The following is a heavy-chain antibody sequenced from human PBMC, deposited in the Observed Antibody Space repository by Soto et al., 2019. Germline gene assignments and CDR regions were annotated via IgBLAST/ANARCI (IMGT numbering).Heavy chain of an antibody. D-gene: IGHD5-18*01. J-gene: IGHJ4*02. CDR1: GYFISSNNW. V-gene: IGHV4-28*01. CDR2: IYYTGGT. Sequence: QVQLQESGPGLVKPSDTLSLTCAVSGYFISSNNWWGWIRQPPGKGLEWIGYIYYTGGTHYNPSLTSRVHMSVDTSKNQFSLKLTSVTGVDTAVYYLARKEDGYKPFDFWGQGILVTVSS. CDR3: ARKEDGYKPFDF.